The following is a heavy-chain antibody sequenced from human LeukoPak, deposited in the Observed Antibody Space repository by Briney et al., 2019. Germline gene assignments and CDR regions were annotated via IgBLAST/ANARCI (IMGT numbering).Heavy chain of an antibody. D-gene: IGHD3-9*01. V-gene: IGHV1-69*05. Sequence: GASVKVSCKASGGTFSSYAISWVRQAPGQGLEWMGGIIPIFGTANYAQKFQGRVTITTDESTSTAYMELSSLRSEDTAVYYCARHTTGFDLAYNWFDPWGQGTLVTVSS. CDR3: ARHTTGFDLAYNWFDP. J-gene: IGHJ5*02. CDR1: GGTFSSYA. CDR2: IIPIFGTA.